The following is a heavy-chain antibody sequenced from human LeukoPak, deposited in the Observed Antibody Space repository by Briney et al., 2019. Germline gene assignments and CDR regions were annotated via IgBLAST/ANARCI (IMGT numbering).Heavy chain of an antibody. D-gene: IGHD4-23*01. CDR1: GYTFTSYG. V-gene: IGHV1-18*01. Sequence: GASVKVSCKASGYTFTSYGISWVRQAPGQGLEWMGWISAYNGNTNYAQKLQGRVTMTTDTSTSTAYMELRSLRSDDTAVYYCARDLYATVVTPLNYWGQGTLVTVSS. CDR3: ARDLYATVVTPLNY. J-gene: IGHJ4*02. CDR2: ISAYNGNT.